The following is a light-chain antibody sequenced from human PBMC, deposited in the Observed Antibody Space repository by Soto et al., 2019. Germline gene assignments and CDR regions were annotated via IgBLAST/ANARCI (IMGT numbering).Light chain of an antibody. J-gene: IGKJ4*01. V-gene: IGKV3-20*01. CDR2: DAS. CDR3: HHYGSTPLT. Sequence: EIVLTQSPGTLSLSPGERATLSCRASQSISSSYLAWYRQKPGQAPRLLIYDASSRTTGIPDRFSGSGSGTDFTLTIDRLEPEDFAVYFCHHYGSTPLTFGGGANVEIK. CDR1: QSISSSY.